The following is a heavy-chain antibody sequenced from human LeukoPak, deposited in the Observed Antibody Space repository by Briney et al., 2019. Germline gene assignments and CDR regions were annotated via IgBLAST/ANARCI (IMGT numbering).Heavy chain of an antibody. V-gene: IGHV3-11*03. CDR2: ISTSGVYT. Sequence: PGGSLRLSCAASGFTFSDHYMRWLRQAPGKGLEWVSYISTSGVYTNYADSVKGRFTISRDDAKNSLYLQMNSLIAEDTAIYYCARNRISAAGCVFDIWGQGTNGHRLF. CDR3: ARNRISAAGCVFDI. D-gene: IGHD6-13*01. J-gene: IGHJ3*02. CDR1: GFTFSDHY.